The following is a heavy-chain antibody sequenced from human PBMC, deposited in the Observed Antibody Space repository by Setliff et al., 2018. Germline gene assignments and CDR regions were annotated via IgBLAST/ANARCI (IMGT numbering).Heavy chain of an antibody. CDR1: GGSFSTYY. V-gene: IGHV4-34*01. CDR2: INHSGST. CDR3: TVYNTGSSKDHY. J-gene: IGHJ4*02. D-gene: IGHD2-8*02. Sequence: SETLSLTCAVYGGSFSTYYWIWIRQPPGKGLEWIGEINHSGSTIYNPSLKSRVTISVDTSKNQFSLTLSSVTAADTALHYCTVYNTGSSKDHYWGQGTLVTVSS.